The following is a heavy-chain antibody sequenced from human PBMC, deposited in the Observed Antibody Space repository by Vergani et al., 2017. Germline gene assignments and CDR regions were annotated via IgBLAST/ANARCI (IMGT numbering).Heavy chain of an antibody. V-gene: IGHV4-39*01. CDR3: ANSIAVAGGTGSEHIDY. D-gene: IGHD6-19*01. Sequence: QLQLHESGPGLVKPSETLSLTCPVSGGSLSSSSYYWGWIRQPPGTGLEGMGSIYYSGSTYYNPSLKSRVTISVDTAKNQFSLQLSSGTATDAAVYYCANSIAVAGGTGSEHIDYWGQGTLVTVSS. CDR1: GGSLSSSSYY. CDR2: IYYSGST. J-gene: IGHJ4*02.